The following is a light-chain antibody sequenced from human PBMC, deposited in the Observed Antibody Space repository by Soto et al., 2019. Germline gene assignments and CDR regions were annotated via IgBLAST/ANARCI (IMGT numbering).Light chain of an antibody. CDR2: SAS. CDR3: LQYGTSPRT. CDR1: QSVSAND. V-gene: IGKV3-20*01. J-gene: IGKJ1*01. Sequence: IVLTQSPDTLSLSPGERATLSCRASQSVSANDLAWYQQKLGQAPRLLIYSASSRAPGIPDRFSGSGSGAAFTLTISRLEPEDLAVYYCLQYGTSPRTFGRGTKVEIK.